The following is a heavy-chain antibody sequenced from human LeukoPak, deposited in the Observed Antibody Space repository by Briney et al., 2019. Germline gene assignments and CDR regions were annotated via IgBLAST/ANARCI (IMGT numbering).Heavy chain of an antibody. Sequence: GGSLRLSCAASGFTVSTNYMTWVRQAPGKGLKWVSVIYSGSSTYYADSVKGRFTISRDNSKNTLYLQMNGLRAEDTAVYFCARVRPYDYVWGSYRPLDYWGQGTLVTVSS. D-gene: IGHD3-16*02. CDR3: ARVRPYDYVWGSYRPLDY. CDR2: IYSGSST. J-gene: IGHJ4*02. V-gene: IGHV3-53*01. CDR1: GFTVSTNY.